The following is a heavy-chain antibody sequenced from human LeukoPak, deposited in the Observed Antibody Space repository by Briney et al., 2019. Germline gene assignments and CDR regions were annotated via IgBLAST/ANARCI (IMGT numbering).Heavy chain of an antibody. J-gene: IGHJ6*02. CDR1: GYTFTSYY. V-gene: IGHV1-46*01. D-gene: IGHD5-18*01. CDR3: ARANLSVQLWYYYYYGMDV. Sequence: GASETVSCKASGYTFTSYYMHWVRQAPGQGLEWMGIINPNGCSTSYAQKFQGRVTMTRDTSTSTVYMELSSLRSEDTAVYYCARANLSVQLWYYYYYGMDVWGQGTTVTVS. CDR2: INPNGCST.